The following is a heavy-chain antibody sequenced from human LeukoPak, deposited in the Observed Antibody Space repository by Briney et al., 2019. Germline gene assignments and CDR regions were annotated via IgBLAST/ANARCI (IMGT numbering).Heavy chain of an antibody. Sequence: GGSLRLSCAASGVTVSSNHMSCVRRAPGKGLEWVSLIYSGGTTYYADSVKGRFTISRDNSKNTLYLQMNSLRAEDTAVYYCARHGDHDSIDYWGQGTLVTVSS. CDR1: GVTVSSNH. CDR2: IYSGGTT. D-gene: IGHD3-10*01. J-gene: IGHJ4*02. V-gene: IGHV3-53*01. CDR3: ARHGDHDSIDY.